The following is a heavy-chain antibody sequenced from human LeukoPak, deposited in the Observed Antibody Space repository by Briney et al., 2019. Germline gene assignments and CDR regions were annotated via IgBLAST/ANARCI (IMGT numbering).Heavy chain of an antibody. V-gene: IGHV4-61*02. CDR1: GGSISSGSYY. Sequence: PSETLSLTCTVSGGSISSGSYYWSWIRQPAGKGPEWIGRIYTSGSTNYNPSLKSRVTISVDTSKNQFSLKLSSVTAADTAVYYCARAGYSSGWYNYYYYMDVWGKGTTVTVSS. J-gene: IGHJ6*03. CDR2: IYTSGST. CDR3: ARAGYSSGWYNYYYYMDV. D-gene: IGHD6-19*01.